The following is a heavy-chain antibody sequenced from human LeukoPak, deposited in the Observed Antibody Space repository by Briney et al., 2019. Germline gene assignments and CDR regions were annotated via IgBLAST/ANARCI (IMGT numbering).Heavy chain of an antibody. CDR2: IYTSGST. D-gene: IGHD3-3*01. V-gene: IGHV4-4*07. J-gene: IGHJ4*02. Sequence: SETLSLTCTVSGGSISSYYWSWIRQPAGKGLEWIGRIYTSGSTNYNPSLKSRVTMSVDTSKNQFSLKLSSVTAADTALYYCARELNDFWSGTYYFDYWGQGTLVTVSS. CDR1: GGSISSYY. CDR3: ARELNDFWSGTYYFDY.